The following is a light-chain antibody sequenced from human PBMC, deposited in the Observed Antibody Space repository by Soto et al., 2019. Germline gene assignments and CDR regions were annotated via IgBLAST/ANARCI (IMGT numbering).Light chain of an antibody. CDR3: QQYGSSPQT. Sequence: EIVLTQSPATLSLSPWERAALSCRASQSVSSSYLAWYHQKPCQAPRLLIYGASSRATGIPDRFSGSGSGTDFILTISRLEPEDFAVYYCQQYGSSPQTFGQGTKVDI. CDR1: QSVSSSY. J-gene: IGKJ1*01. CDR2: GAS. V-gene: IGKV3-20*01.